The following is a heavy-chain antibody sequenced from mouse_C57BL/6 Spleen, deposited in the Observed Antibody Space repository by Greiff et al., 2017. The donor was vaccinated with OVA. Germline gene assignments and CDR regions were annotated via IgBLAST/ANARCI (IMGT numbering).Heavy chain of an antibody. CDR3: ARHMDYGSSSWFAY. D-gene: IGHD1-1*01. CDR1: GFTFSSYG. J-gene: IGHJ3*01. Sequence: VQLKESGGDLVKPGGSLKLSCAASGFTFSSYGMSWVRQTPDKRLEWVATISSGGSYTYYPDSVKGRFTISRDNAKNTLYLQMSSLKSEDTAMYYCARHMDYGSSSWFAYWGQGTLVTVSA. CDR2: ISSGGSYT. V-gene: IGHV5-6*01.